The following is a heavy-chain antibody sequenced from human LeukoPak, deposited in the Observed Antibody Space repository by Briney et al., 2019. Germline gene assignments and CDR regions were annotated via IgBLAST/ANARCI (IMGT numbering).Heavy chain of an antibody. CDR1: GFTFNTHG. V-gene: IGHV3-33*06. D-gene: IGHD3-3*01. J-gene: IGHJ4*02. Sequence: GGSLRLSCAASGFTFNTHGMHWVRQAPGKGLGWVAAIWFDGSVKHYSDAVKGRFTISRDNSLNTLYLQMNSLRVEDTAMYYCAKDTAIQFLEPVFWGQGTLVTVSS. CDR2: IWFDGSVK. CDR3: AKDTAIQFLEPVF.